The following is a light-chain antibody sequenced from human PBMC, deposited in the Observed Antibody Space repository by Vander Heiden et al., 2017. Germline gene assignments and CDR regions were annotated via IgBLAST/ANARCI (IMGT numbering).Light chain of an antibody. V-gene: IGKV3-20*01. CDR3: QQYGSSPLG. J-gene: IGKJ4*01. CDR1: QSVSSSY. CDR2: GAS. Sequence: EIVLTQSPGTLSLSPGERATLSCRASQSVSSSYLAWYQQKPGQAPRLLIYGASSRATGIPDRFSGSGSGTDFTLTISRLESEDFAVYYCQQYGSSPLGFGGGTKVEIK.